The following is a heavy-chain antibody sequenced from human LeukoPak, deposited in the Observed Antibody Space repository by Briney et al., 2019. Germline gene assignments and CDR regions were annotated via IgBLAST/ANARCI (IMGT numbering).Heavy chain of an antibody. D-gene: IGHD3-3*01. Sequence: PGGSLRLSCAASVFSLSDYAMSWVRQTPRQGLAWVSVIGPVSAIYYADSVKGRFTISRDTSKNTLYLQMDSPRAEDTAVYFCVKANYDYYFDYWGQGTLVTVSS. V-gene: IGHV3-23*01. CDR3: VKANYDYYFDY. J-gene: IGHJ4*02. CDR2: IGPVSAI. CDR1: VFSLSDYA.